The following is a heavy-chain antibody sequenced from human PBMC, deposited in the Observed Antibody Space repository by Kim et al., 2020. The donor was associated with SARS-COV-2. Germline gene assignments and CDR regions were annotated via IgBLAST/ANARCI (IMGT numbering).Heavy chain of an antibody. D-gene: IGHD3-10*01. V-gene: IGHV4-34*01. CDR3: ARRGRYYGSGSYDY. CDR2: INHSGST. J-gene: IGHJ4*02. CDR1: GGSFSGYY. Sequence: SETLSLTCAVYGGSFSGYYWSWIRQPPGKGLEWIGEINHSGSTNYNPSLKSRVTISVDTSKNQFSLKLSSVTAADTAVYYCARRGRYYGSGSYDYWGQGT.